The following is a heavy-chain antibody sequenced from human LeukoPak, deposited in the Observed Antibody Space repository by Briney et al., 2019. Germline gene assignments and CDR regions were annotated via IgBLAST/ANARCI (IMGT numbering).Heavy chain of an antibody. CDR3: AKDRGDNWPRYWYFDV. V-gene: IGHV3-9*01. D-gene: IGHD1-20*01. J-gene: IGHJ2*01. CDR1: GFTFDDYA. Sequence: PGGSLRLSCAASGFTFDDYAIHWVRQAPGKGLEWVAGISRNSGIIGYADAVRGRFTISRDNAKNSLYLQMNSLRPEDTALYYCAKDRGDNWPRYWYFDVWGRGTLVTVSS. CDR2: ISRNSGII.